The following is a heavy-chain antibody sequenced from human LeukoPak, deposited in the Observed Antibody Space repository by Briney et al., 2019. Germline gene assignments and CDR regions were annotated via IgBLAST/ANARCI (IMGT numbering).Heavy chain of an antibody. D-gene: IGHD3-10*01. CDR1: GGSISSGSYC. J-gene: IGHJ4*02. V-gene: IGHV4-39*07. CDR2: INHSGST. CDR3: ARGAVRGVNGY. Sequence: SQTLSLTCTVSGGSISSGSYCWSWIRQPPGKGLEWIGEINHSGSTNYNPSLKSRVTISVDTSKNQFSLKLSSVTAADTAVYYCARGAVRGVNGYWGQGTLVTVSS.